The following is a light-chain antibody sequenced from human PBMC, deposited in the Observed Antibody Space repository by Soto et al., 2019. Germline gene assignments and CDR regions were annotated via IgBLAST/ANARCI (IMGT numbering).Light chain of an antibody. CDR3: QQYNNWPFT. V-gene: IGKV3-15*01. CDR2: GAS. CDR1: QSVNSN. Sequence: IVMTQFPVTLSVSPGERATLSCRASQSVNSNLAWYQQKPGQAPRLLINGASTRATGVAARFSGSGSGTEFTLSISSLQSEDSAVYFCQQYNNWPFTFGPGTKVDI. J-gene: IGKJ3*01.